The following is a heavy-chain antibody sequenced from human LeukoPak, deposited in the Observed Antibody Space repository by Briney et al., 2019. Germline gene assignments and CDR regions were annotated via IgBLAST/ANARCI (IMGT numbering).Heavy chain of an antibody. CDR3: ARSRTPGWADDAFDI. J-gene: IGHJ3*02. CDR1: GDSISSYY. CDR2: NYYSGST. D-gene: IGHD6-19*01. Sequence: SETLSLTCTVSGDSISSYYWSWFRQPPGKGLEWIGYNYYSGSTNYNPSLKSRVTISVDTSENQFSLKLSSLTAADTAVYYCARSRTPGWADDAFDIWGQGTMVTVSS. V-gene: IGHV4-59*01.